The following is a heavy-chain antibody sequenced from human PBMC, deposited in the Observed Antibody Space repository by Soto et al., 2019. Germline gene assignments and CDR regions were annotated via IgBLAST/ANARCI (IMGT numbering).Heavy chain of an antibody. Sequence: QVQLVQSGAAVKKPGSSVKVSCKASGGTFSSYTISWVRQAPGQGLEWMGRIIPILGIANYAQKFQGRVTITADKSTSTAYMELSSLRSEDTAVYYCAREAVVVPAAKDYYYYGMDVWGQGTTVTVSS. CDR1: GGTFSSYT. CDR2: IIPILGIA. J-gene: IGHJ6*02. V-gene: IGHV1-69*08. D-gene: IGHD2-2*01. CDR3: AREAVVVPAAKDYYYYGMDV.